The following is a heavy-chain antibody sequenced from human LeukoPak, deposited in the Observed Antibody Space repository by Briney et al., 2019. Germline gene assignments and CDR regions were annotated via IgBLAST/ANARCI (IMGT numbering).Heavy chain of an antibody. CDR1: GYTLTNSA. CDR3: ATEEDYGSGSYYTLDY. V-gene: IGHV1-69*13. CDR2: IIPIFGTA. Sequence: GAPVKVSCKASGYTLTNSAINWLRQAPGQGLEWMGGIIPIFGTANYAQKFQGRVTITADESTSTAYMELSSLRSEDTAVYYCATEEDYGSGSYYTLDYWGQGTLVTVSS. D-gene: IGHD3-10*01. J-gene: IGHJ4*02.